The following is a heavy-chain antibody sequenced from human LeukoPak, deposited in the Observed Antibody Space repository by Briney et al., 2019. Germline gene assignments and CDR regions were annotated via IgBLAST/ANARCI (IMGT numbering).Heavy chain of an antibody. CDR1: GFTFSSYA. J-gene: IGHJ4*02. Sequence: GGSLRLSCAASGFTFSSYAMSWVRQAPGKGLEWVSAISGSGGSTYYADSVKGRFTISRDNSKNTLYLQMNSLRAEDTAVYYCAKVVTDCSSTSCYWVVDYWGQGTLVTVSS. D-gene: IGHD2-2*01. V-gene: IGHV3-23*01. CDR3: AKVVTDCSSTSCYWVVDY. CDR2: ISGSGGST.